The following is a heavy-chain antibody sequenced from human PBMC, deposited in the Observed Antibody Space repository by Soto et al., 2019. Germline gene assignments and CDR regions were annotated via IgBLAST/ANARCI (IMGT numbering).Heavy chain of an antibody. CDR2: INHSGST. V-gene: IGHV4-34*01. Sequence: QVQLQQWGAGLLKPSETLSLTSAVYGGSFSGYYWSWIRQPPGKGLEWIGEINHSGSTNYNPSLKSRVTISVDTSKNQFSLKLSSVTAADTAVYYCARGLWFGELMGYYYMDVWGKGTTVTVSS. J-gene: IGHJ6*03. D-gene: IGHD3-10*01. CDR1: GGSFSGYY. CDR3: ARGLWFGELMGYYYMDV.